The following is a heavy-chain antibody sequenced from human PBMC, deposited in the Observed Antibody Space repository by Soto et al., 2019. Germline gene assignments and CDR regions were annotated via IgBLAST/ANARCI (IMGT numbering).Heavy chain of an antibody. CDR1: GGSFSGYS. J-gene: IGHJ3*02. CDR2: INHSGST. V-gene: IGHV4-34*01. D-gene: IGHD4-17*01. CDR3: ARAVYGDYAFAFDI. Sequence: PSETLSLTCAVYGGSFSGYSWTWIRQPPGKGLEWIGEINHSGSTNYNPSLKSRVTISVDTSKNQFSLKLSSVTAADTAVYYCARAVYGDYAFAFDIWGQGTMVTVSS.